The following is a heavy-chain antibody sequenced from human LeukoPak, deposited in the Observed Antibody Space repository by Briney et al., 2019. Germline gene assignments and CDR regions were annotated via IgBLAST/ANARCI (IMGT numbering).Heavy chain of an antibody. D-gene: IGHD6-13*01. CDR2: ISSRSSYI. V-gene: IGHV3-21*04. J-gene: IGHJ4*02. Sequence: GSLRLSCAASGFTFSSYSMNWVRQAPGKGLEWVSSISSRSSYIYYSDSVKGRFTISRDNAKNSLYLQMNSLRAEDTAVYYCARGQYSSSWYGYWGQGTLVTVSS. CDR1: GFTFSSYS. CDR3: ARGQYSSSWYGY.